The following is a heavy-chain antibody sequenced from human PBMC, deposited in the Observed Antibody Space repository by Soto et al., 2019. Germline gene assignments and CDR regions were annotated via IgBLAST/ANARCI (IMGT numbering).Heavy chain of an antibody. CDR1: GFTFSSYG. CDR3: ARAPRYPTFVVVQAAIDGRDAFDI. D-gene: IGHD2-2*01. J-gene: IGHJ3*02. V-gene: IGHV3-33*01. Sequence: HLGGSLRLSCAASGFTFSSYGMHWVRQAPGKGLEWVAVIWYDGSNKYYADSVKGRFTISRDNSKNTLYLQMNSLRAEDTAVYYCARAPRYPTFVVVQAAIDGRDAFDIWGQGTMVTVSS. CDR2: IWYDGSNK.